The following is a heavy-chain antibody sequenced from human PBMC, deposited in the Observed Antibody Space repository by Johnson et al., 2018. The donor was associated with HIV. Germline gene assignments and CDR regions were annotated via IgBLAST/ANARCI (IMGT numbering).Heavy chain of an antibody. CDR3: AREGVSGSYYDAFDL. D-gene: IGHD1-26*01. V-gene: IGHV3-30*04. J-gene: IGHJ3*01. Sequence: QMQLVESGGGVVQPGRSLRLSCAASGFTFSTYAMHWVRQAPGKVLEWVAVISSDESNKYYADSVKGRFTISRDNSKNTLFLQMDSLRADDTAVYYCAREGVSGSYYDAFDLWGQGTMVTVSS. CDR1: GFTFSTYA. CDR2: ISSDESNK.